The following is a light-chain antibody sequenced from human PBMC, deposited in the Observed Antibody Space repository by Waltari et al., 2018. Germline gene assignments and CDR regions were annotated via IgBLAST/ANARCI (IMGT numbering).Light chain of an antibody. V-gene: IGKV3-20*01. CDR3: QQYGSLPIT. Sequence: EVVLTQSPDTLSLSPGERATLSCRASQSLGNIYFAWYQQKPGQAPRLLIYGVSTRAAGVPDRFTGSGSGTDFTLTISRLEPEDFAVYFCQQYGSLPITFGQGARLEIK. J-gene: IGKJ5*01. CDR1: QSLGNIY. CDR2: GVS.